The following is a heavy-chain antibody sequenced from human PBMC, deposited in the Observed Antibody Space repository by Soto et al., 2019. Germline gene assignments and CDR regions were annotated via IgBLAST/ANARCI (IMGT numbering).Heavy chain of an antibody. J-gene: IGHJ6*02. CDR2: INHSGSA. Sequence: PSETLSLTCDVYGGSFSGYIWTWIRQTPGKGLQWIGQINHSGSANYNPSLKSRVTISVDTSKNQFSLKLTSVTVADTALYYCGRQGFGATHGLVDVWGQGTTVTVS. CDR3: GRQGFGATHGLVDV. V-gene: IGHV4-34*01. CDR1: GGSFSGYI. D-gene: IGHD3-10*01.